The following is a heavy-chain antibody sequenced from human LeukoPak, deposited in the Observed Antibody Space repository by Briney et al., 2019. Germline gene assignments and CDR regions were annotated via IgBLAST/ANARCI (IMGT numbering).Heavy chain of an antibody. CDR3: ATRSYDFWSGYHHNYAFDI. D-gene: IGHD3-3*01. V-gene: IGHV1-69*04. CDR1: GGTFSSYA. CDR2: IIPILGIA. Sequence: SVKVSCKASGGTFSSYAISWVRQAPGQGLEWMGRIIPILGIANYAQKFQGRVTITADKSTSTAYMELSSLRSEDTAVYYCATRSYDFWSGYHHNYAFDIWGQGTMVTVSS. J-gene: IGHJ3*02.